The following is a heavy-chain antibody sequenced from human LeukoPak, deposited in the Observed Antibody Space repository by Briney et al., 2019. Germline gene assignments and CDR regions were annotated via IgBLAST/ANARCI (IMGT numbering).Heavy chain of an antibody. CDR1: GFTLSSYA. V-gene: IGHV3-23*01. D-gene: IGHD4/OR15-4a*01. CDR3: AKERDYGPADY. Sequence: GSLRLSCAASGFTLSSYAMSWVRQAPGTGLEWVSGSTVGGTNTHYADSVKGRFTVSRDNSKNTLFLQMNSLRAEDTAIYYCAKERDYGPADYWGQGTLVTVSS. CDR2: STVGGTNT. J-gene: IGHJ4*02.